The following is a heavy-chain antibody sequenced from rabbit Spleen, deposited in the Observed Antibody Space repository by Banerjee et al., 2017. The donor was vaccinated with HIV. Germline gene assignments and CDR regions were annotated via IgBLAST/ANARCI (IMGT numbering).Heavy chain of an antibody. CDR3: ARGGYFDISYAFNL. D-gene: IGHD8-1*01. Sequence: QEQLEESGGDLVKPEGSLTLTCTASGLDFSSSYWICWVRQAPGKGLEWIACIYAGSSGSTYYASWAKGRFTISKTSSTTVTLQMTSLTAADTATYFCARGGYFDISYAFNLWGQGTLVTVS. CDR1: GLDFSSSYW. CDR2: IYAGSSGST. J-gene: IGHJ4*01. V-gene: IGHV1S45*01.